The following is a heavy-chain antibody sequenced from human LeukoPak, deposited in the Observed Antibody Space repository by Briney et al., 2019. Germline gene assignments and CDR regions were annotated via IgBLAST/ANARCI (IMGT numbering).Heavy chain of an antibody. V-gene: IGHV4-59*01. Sequence: SETLSLTCTVSGGSISSYYWSWIRQPPGKGLEWIGYIYYSGSTNYNPSLKSRVTISVDTSKNQFSLKLSSVTAADTAVYYCARDITVTTFGYYYGMDVWGQGTTVTVSS. J-gene: IGHJ6*02. CDR3: ARDITVTTFGYYYGMDV. D-gene: IGHD4-17*01. CDR1: GGSISSYY. CDR2: IYYSGST.